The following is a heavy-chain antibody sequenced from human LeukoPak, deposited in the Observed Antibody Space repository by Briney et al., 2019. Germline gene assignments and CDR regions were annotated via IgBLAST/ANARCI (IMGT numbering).Heavy chain of an antibody. Sequence: PGRSLTLPCAASGFSFNTYGMHWVRQAPGRGLEWVAAISYDGRNQYYADSVKGRFTISRDKSRNTLYLQMNSLRAEDTAVYYCARDSRYSGSPRGYFDYWGQGTLVTVSS. J-gene: IGHJ4*02. CDR1: GFSFNTYG. CDR2: ISYDGRNQ. V-gene: IGHV3-30*03. CDR3: ARDSRYSGSPRGYFDY. D-gene: IGHD1-26*01.